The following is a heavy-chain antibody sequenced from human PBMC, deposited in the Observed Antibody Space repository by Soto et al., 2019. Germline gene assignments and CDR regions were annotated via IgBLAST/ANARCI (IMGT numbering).Heavy chain of an antibody. CDR2: IGTSSSNT. CDR1: GFTFSSYE. Sequence: EVQLVESGGGLVQPGGSLRLSCAASGFTFSSYEMNWVRQAPGKGLEWVSHIGTSSSNTNYADSVKGRFTISRDNAKNSLYLQMNSLRAEDTAVYYCASYFYGSHLDSWGQGTLVTVSS. D-gene: IGHD3-10*01. CDR3: ASYFYGSHLDS. J-gene: IGHJ4*02. V-gene: IGHV3-48*03.